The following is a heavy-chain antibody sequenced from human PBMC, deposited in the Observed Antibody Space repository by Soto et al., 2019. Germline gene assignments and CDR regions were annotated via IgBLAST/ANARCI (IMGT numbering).Heavy chain of an antibody. V-gene: IGHV6-1*01. CDR1: GVSVSSNSAC. Sequence: SQTLSLTCAITGVSVSSNSACWSWVWQSPSRGLEWLGRSYYRSKWYYEYAVSVRGRITINPDTSKNQYSLQLNSVTPEDTAVYFCARGEQYSGRIFDYWGQGTLVTVSS. D-gene: IGHD1-26*01. CDR3: ARGEQYSGRIFDY. J-gene: IGHJ4*01. CDR2: SYYRSKWYY.